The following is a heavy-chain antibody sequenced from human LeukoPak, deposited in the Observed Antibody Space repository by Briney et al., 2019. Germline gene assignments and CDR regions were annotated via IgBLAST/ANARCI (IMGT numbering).Heavy chain of an antibody. J-gene: IGHJ6*03. V-gene: IGHV3-7*01. D-gene: IGHD2-2*03. CDR3: ASLDIVVVPAALGYYMDV. CDR1: GFTISDYW. Sequence: GGSLRLSCAASGFTISDYWMSWVRQAAGKGLEWVANIKEDGSEKNYVDSAKGRFTISRDNAKNSLYLQMNSLRAEDTAVYYCASLDIVVVPAALGYYMDVWGKGTTVTVSS. CDR2: IKEDGSEK.